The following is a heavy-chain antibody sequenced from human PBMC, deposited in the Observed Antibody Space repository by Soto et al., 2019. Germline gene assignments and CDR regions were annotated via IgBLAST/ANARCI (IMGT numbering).Heavy chain of an antibody. V-gene: IGHV4-34*01. CDR3: ARGYDSSFRY. D-gene: IGHD6-6*01. CDR2: INHSGST. J-gene: IGHJ4*02. CDR1: GGAFSGYY. Sequence: PSETLSLTGAVYGGAFSGYYWNWIRQPPGKGLEWIGEINHSGSTNYNSSLESRVTISVDTSKNRFSLKLTSVTAADTAVYYCARGYDSSFRYWGPGSLVTVSS.